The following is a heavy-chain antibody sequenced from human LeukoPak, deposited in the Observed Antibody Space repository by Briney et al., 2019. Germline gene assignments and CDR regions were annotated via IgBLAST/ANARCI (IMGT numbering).Heavy chain of an antibody. J-gene: IGHJ2*01. Sequence: GASVKVSCKASGYTFTSYGISWVRQAPGQGLEWMGWISAYNGNTNYAQKLQGRVTMTTDTSTSTAYMELRSLRSEDTAVYYCARGVLGPENLPGYFDLWRRGTLVTVST. CDR1: GYTFTSYG. D-gene: IGHD3-16*01. CDR3: ARGVLGPENLPGYFDL. V-gene: IGHV1-18*01. CDR2: ISAYNGNT.